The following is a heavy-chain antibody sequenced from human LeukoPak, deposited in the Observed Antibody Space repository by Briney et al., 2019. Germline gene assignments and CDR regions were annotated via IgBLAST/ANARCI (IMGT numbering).Heavy chain of an antibody. CDR1: GFTFSSYS. Sequence: GGSLRLSCAASGFTFSSYSMNWVRQAPGKGREWFSSISSSSSYIYYADSVKGRFTISRDNAKNSLYLQMNSLRAEDTAVYYCARGTDSSSWPFDYWGQGTLVTVSS. CDR3: ARGTDSSSWPFDY. CDR2: ISSSSSYI. J-gene: IGHJ4*02. D-gene: IGHD6-13*01. V-gene: IGHV3-21*01.